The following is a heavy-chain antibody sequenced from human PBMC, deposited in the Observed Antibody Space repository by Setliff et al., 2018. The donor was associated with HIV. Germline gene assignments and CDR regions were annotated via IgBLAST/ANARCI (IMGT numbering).Heavy chain of an antibody. D-gene: IGHD3-3*01. Sequence: ASVKVSCKASGYTLTDFYIRWVRQAPGQGLEWMGWIAPNSGGTGYAENFQGRVTMTRDTSVNPAYMELSRLTSDDTAVYYCARARHVERFGEGDAFDIWGQGTMVTVSS. V-gene: IGHV1-2*02. CDR3: ARARHVERFGEGDAFDI. CDR1: GYTLTDFY. CDR2: IAPNSGGT. J-gene: IGHJ3*02.